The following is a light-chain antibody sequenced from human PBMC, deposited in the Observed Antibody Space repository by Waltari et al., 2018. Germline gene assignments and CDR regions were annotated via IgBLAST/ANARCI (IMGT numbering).Light chain of an antibody. CDR2: AAS. V-gene: IGKV1-39*01. CDR1: QNIDNF. J-gene: IGKJ2*01. CDR3: QQSHSPPFT. Sequence: DIQMTQSPSSVSASVGDRVTIACRASQNIDNFLNWYQHNPGEAPQVLVFAASTLQDGVPSRFSASASGTHFTLTIGSLQPEDFATYYCQQSHSPPFTFGQGT.